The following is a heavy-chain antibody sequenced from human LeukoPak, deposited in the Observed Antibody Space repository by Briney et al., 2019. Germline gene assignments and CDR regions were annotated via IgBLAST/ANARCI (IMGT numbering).Heavy chain of an antibody. J-gene: IGHJ4*02. Sequence: GGSLRLSCAASGFTFSNHWMHWVRQAPGKGLVWVSRINPDGSSQTYADSVKGRFTISRDNAKNTLYLQLSSLTAEDTAVYFCARDPVLRGDPVYWGQGALVTVSS. CDR3: ARDPVLRGDPVY. CDR2: INPDGSSQ. D-gene: IGHD4-17*01. V-gene: IGHV3-74*01. CDR1: GFTFSNHW.